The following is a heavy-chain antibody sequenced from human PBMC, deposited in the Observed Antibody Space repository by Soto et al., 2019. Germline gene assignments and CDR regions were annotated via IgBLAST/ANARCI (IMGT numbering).Heavy chain of an antibody. J-gene: IGHJ6*03. CDR2: ISYDGFNK. CDR1: GFTFSSYG. D-gene: IGHD4-17*01. V-gene: IGHV3-30*18. Sequence: GGSLRLSCAASGFTFSSYGLHWVRQAPGKGLEWVAVISYDGFNKYYPDSVKGRFTISRDNSKNTLYLQMNSLRAEDTAVYYCAKGHGDYYYYYYMDVWGKGTTVTVSS. CDR3: AKGHGDYYYYYYMDV.